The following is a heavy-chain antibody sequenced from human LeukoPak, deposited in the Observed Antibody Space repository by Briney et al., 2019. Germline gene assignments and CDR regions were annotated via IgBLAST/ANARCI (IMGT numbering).Heavy chain of an antibody. CDR1: GYPFTTFG. V-gene: IGHV1-18*01. Sequence: ASVKVSCTASGYPFTTFGVSCVRQAPGQGLEWMAWISAYNGNTNYAQKFQGRVTMTTDTSTSTAYMELKSLRSDDTAVYYCARDLRTAVAGNWFDPWGQGTLVTVSS. CDR3: ARDLRTAVAGNWFDP. CDR2: ISAYNGNT. J-gene: IGHJ5*02. D-gene: IGHD6-19*01.